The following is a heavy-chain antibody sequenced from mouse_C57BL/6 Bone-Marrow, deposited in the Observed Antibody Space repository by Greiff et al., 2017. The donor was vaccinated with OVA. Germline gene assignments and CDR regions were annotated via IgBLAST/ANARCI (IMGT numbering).Heavy chain of an antibody. CDR1: GFSLTSYA. CDR2: IWTGGGT. V-gene: IGHV2-9-1*01. Sequence: VKGVGSGPGLVAPSQSLSITCTVSGFSLTSYAISWVRQPPGKGLEWLGVIWTGGGTNYNSALKSRLSISKDNSKSQVILKMNSLQTDDTAKYYCARPYYYGSSWFAYWGQGTLVTVSA. CDR3: ARPYYYGSSWFAY. D-gene: IGHD1-1*01. J-gene: IGHJ3*01.